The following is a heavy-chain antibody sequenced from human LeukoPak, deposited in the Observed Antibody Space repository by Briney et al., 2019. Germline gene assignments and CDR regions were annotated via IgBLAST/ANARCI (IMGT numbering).Heavy chain of an antibody. Sequence: GASVKVSCKASGYTFTSYDINGVRQATEQGLERMGWMNPNSGNTRYAEKFQDRVTKTRNTPISTAYMELSSLRSEDSAVYYCARGNWFDPWGQGTLVTVFS. J-gene: IGHJ5*02. CDR3: ARGNWFDP. V-gene: IGHV1-8*01. CDR1: GYTFTSYD. CDR2: MNPNSGNT.